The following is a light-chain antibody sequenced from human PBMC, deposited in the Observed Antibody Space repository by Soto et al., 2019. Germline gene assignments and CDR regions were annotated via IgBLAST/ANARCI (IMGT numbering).Light chain of an antibody. Sequence: QSVLTQPPSVSGAPGQRVTISCTGTSSNIGAGYEVHWYHQLPGTAPKCLVSGNDNRPSGVPDRLSASKSGTSGSLAITDLQAEDEGHYYCQSYDRGLTAYVFGTGTKLTVL. V-gene: IGLV1-40*01. CDR2: GND. CDR1: SSNIGAGYE. CDR3: QSYDRGLTAYV. J-gene: IGLJ1*01.